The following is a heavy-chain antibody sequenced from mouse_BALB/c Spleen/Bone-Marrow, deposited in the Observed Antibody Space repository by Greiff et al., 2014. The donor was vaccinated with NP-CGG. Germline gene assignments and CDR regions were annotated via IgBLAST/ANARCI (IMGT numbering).Heavy chain of an antibody. V-gene: IGHV2-9*02. J-gene: IGHJ4*01. CDR1: GFSLTSYG. D-gene: IGHD1-2*01. Sequence: QVQLQQSGPGLVAPSLSLSISCTVSGFSLTSYGVHWVRQPPGKGLEWLGVIWADGSTNYNSALMSRLSISKDNSKSQVFLKMNSLQTDDTAMYYCARITTATGAMDYWGQGTSVTVSS. CDR3: ARITTATGAMDY. CDR2: IWADGST.